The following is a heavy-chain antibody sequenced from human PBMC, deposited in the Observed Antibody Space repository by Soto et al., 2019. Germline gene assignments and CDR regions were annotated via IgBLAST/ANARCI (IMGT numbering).Heavy chain of an antibody. J-gene: IGHJ4*02. D-gene: IGHD3-16*01. CDR3: AREMITFGGVIFDY. CDR2: IYYSGST. V-gene: IGHV4-59*01. Sequence: SETLSLTCTVSGGSISSYYWSRIRQPPGKGLEWIGYIYYSGSTNYNPSLKSRVTISVDTSKNQFSLKLSSVTAADTAVYYCAREMITFGGVIFDYWGQGTLVTVSS. CDR1: GGSISSYY.